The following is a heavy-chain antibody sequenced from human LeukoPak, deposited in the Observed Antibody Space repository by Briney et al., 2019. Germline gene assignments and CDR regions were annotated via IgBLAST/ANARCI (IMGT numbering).Heavy chain of an antibody. Sequence: GGSLRLSCAASGFTFSGYWMHWVRQAPGKGLVWVARVTRDGSGTNYADSVKGRFTISRDNGKNTLYPQMNSLRAEDTAVYYCARDGDGYNFDYWGQGTLVTVSS. CDR3: ARDGDGYNFDY. D-gene: IGHD5-24*01. J-gene: IGHJ4*02. CDR2: VTRDGSGT. V-gene: IGHV3-74*01. CDR1: GFTFSGYW.